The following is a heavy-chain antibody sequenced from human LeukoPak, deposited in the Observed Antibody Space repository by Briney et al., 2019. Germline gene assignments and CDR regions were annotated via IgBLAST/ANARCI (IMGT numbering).Heavy chain of an antibody. CDR3: ARRGYYGSGSYRV. D-gene: IGHD3-10*01. V-gene: IGHV4-38-2*02. Sequence: SETLSLTCTVSAYSISSGYYWGWIRRPPREGLEWIGSIYHSASTYYNPSLKSRVTISVDTSKNQCSLKLSTVSAADTAVYYCARRGYYGSGSYRVWGQGTLVTVSS. CDR2: IYHSAST. J-gene: IGHJ4*02. CDR1: AYSISSGYY.